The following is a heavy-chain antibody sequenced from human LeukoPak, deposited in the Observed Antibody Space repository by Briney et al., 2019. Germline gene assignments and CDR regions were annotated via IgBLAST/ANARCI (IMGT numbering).Heavy chain of an antibody. Sequence: PSETLSLTCAVYGVSFSGYYWSWIRQPPGKGLEWIGEINHSGSTNYNPSLKSRVTISVDTSKNQFSLKLSSVTAADTAVYYCARCYSGSYYYYYYMDVWGKGTTVTVSS. D-gene: IGHD1-26*01. J-gene: IGHJ6*03. CDR3: ARCYSGSYYYYYYMDV. V-gene: IGHV4-34*01. CDR2: INHSGST. CDR1: GVSFSGYY.